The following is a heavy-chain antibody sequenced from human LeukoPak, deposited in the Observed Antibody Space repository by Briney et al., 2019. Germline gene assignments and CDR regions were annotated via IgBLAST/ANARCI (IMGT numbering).Heavy chain of an antibody. V-gene: IGHV1-2*02. CDR3: ARGETEETGTRPDAFDI. Sequence: GASVKVSCKASGYTFTGYYLHWVRQAPGQGLEWMGWINPNSGGTKYAQKSQGRVTMTRDTSISTAYMELTRLRSDDTAVYYCARGETEETGTRPDAFDIWGQGTMVTVSS. J-gene: IGHJ3*02. D-gene: IGHD6-13*01. CDR1: GYTFTGYY. CDR2: INPNSGGT.